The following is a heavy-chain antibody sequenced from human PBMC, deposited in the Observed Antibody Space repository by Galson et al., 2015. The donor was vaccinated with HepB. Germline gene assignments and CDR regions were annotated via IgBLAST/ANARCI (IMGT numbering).Heavy chain of an antibody. D-gene: IGHD3-3*01. CDR3: ARGHYDFWSGYVTHDPYFDY. CDR1: GFTFINYA. Sequence: SLRLSCAASGFTFINYAMSWVRQAPGKGLEWVSGISGSGSSTYYADSVKGRFTISRDNSKNTLYLQMNSLRAEDTAVYYCARGHYDFWSGYVTHDPYFDYWGQGTLVTVSS. V-gene: IGHV3-23*01. J-gene: IGHJ4*02. CDR2: ISGSGSST.